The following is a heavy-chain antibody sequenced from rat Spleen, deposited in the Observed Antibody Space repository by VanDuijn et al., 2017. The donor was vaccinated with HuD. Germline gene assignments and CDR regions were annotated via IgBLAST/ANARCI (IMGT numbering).Heavy chain of an antibody. CDR3: TRDTMEGWFAY. D-gene: IGHD1-11*01. CDR2: IWIDGNT. CDR1: GFSLTSYS. Sequence: QVQLKESGPGLVQPSETLSLTCTVSGFSLTSYSVSWVRQPPGKGLEWLGVIWIDGNTGYTSFLKSRLSVSRDTSKNQVFLKMNSLQTEDTGTYDCTRDTMEGWFAYWGQGTLVTVSS. J-gene: IGHJ3*01. V-gene: IGHV2-15*01.